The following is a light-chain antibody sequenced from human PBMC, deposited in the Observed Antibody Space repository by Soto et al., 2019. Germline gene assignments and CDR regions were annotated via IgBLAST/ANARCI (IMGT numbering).Light chain of an antibody. J-gene: IGKJ3*01. Sequence: DIQMTQAPSSLSASVGDRVTITCRASQSISSYLNWYQQKPGKAPKLLIYAASSLQSGVPSRFSGSGSGTDFTLTISSLQPADFATYYCQQRYSTPLTFGPGTKVAIK. CDR1: QSISSY. CDR3: QQRYSTPLT. V-gene: IGKV1-39*01. CDR2: AAS.